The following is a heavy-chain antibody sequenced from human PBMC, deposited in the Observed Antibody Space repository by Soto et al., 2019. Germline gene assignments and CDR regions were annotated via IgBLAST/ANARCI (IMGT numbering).Heavy chain of an antibody. J-gene: IGHJ4*02. CDR3: ANYDDGVFDY. CDR2: ISYDGSNK. Sequence: ESGGGVVQPGRSLRLSCAASGFTFSSYGMHWVRQAPGKGLEWVAVISYDGSNKYYADSVKGRFTISRDNSKNTLYLQMNSLRAEDTAVYYCANYDDGVFDYWGQGTLVTVSS. D-gene: IGHD4-17*01. CDR1: GFTFSSYG. V-gene: IGHV3-30*18.